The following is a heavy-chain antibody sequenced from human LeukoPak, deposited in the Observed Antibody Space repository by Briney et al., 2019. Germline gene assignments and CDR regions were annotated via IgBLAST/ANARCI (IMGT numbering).Heavy chain of an antibody. D-gene: IGHD3-16*01. CDR2: INPNSGGT. V-gene: IGHV1-2*02. Sequence: ASVKVSCKASGYTFTGYYMHWVRQAPGQGLEWVGWINPNSGGTNYAQKFQGRVTMTRDTSISTAYMELSRLRSDDTAVYYCARDLDYDYVWGSYTFDYWGQGTLVTVSS. J-gene: IGHJ4*02. CDR3: ARDLDYDYVWGSYTFDY. CDR1: GYTFTGYY.